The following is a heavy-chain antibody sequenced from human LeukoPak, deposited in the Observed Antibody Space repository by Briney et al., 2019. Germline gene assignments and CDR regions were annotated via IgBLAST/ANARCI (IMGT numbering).Heavy chain of an antibody. D-gene: IGHD3-10*01. J-gene: IGHJ4*02. CDR2: INPNNGAT. CDR3: ARDTPNLSVWFEELFL. CDR1: GYTFTGYY. V-gene: IGHV1-2*02. Sequence: GASVKVSCKASGYTFTGYYIHWVRQAPGQGLEWMGWINPNNGATHYAQRFRGRVTMTGDTAISTAYMELSRLGSDDTAVYYCARDTPNLSVWFEELFLWGQGTLVTVSS.